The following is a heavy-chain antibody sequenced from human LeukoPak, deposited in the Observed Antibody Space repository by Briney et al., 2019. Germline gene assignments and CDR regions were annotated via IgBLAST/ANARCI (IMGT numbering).Heavy chain of an antibody. V-gene: IGHV3-43*02. CDR1: GFTFSSYA. Sequence: GGSLRLSCAASGFTFSSYAMSWVRQAPGKGLEWVSLITGDGDGTYYIDSVKGRFAISRDTSTNSLYLQMDSLTTEDTALYFCAKDRGGFYGSGTSYYFYGVDVWGQGTTVTVSS. CDR2: ITGDGDGT. J-gene: IGHJ6*02. CDR3: AKDRGGFYGSGTSYYFYGVDV. D-gene: IGHD3-10*01.